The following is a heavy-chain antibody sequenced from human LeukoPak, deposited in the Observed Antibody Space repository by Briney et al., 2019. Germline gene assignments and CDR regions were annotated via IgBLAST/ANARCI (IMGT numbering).Heavy chain of an antibody. CDR1: GDSISSSDFY. J-gene: IGHJ4*02. CDR3: ARVPDWTYVPDY. CDR2: IKSSNT. Sequence: SETLSLTCSVSGDSISSSDFYWGWIRQPPEKGLEWIGRIKSSNTNYNPSLKSRVSISLDTSTNQFSLKLSSLTAADTAVYYCARVPDWTYVPDYWGQGTLVTVSS. D-gene: IGHD3-16*01. V-gene: IGHV4-39*07.